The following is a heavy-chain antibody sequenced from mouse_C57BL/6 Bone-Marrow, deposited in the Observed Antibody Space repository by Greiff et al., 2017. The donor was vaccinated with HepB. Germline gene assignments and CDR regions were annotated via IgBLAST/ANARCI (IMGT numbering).Heavy chain of an antibody. J-gene: IGHJ3*01. CDR1: GYAFTNYL. V-gene: IGHV1-54*01. D-gene: IGHD2-3*01. Sequence: VQLQQSGAELVRPGTSVKVSCKASGYAFTNYLIEWVKQRPGQGLEWIGVINPGSGGTNYNEKFKGKATLTADKSSSTSEDSAVYFCARERAMNWGQGTLVTVSA. CDR2: INPGSGGT. CDR3: ARERAMN.